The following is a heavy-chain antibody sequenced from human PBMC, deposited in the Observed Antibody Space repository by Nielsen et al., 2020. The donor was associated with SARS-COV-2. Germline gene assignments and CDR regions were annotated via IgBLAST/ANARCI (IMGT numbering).Heavy chain of an antibody. V-gene: IGHV3-30*18. Sequence: GESLKISCAASGFTFSSYGMHWVRQAPGKGLEWVAVISYDGSNKYYADSVKGRFTISRDNSKNTLYLQMNSLRAEDTAVYYCAKDRGMVTRYYYYGMDVWGQGTTVTVSS. CDR3: AKDRGMVTRYYYYGMDV. CDR1: GFTFSSYG. CDR2: ISYDGSNK. J-gene: IGHJ6*02. D-gene: IGHD2-8*01.